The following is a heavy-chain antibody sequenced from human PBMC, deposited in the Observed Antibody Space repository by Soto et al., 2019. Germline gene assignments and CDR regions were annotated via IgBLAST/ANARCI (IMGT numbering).Heavy chain of an antibody. CDR3: ARTSRFDS. CDR1: GGSFTSYY. Sequence: VQLQQWRAGLLKPSETLSLTCAVYGGSFTSYYWSWVRQPPGKALEWIGEINHSGNTNYNPSLKSRVTISVDTSKNQFSLKLSSVTAADTAMYYCARTSRFDSWGQGTLVTVSS. D-gene: IGHD6-6*01. V-gene: IGHV4-34*01. CDR2: INHSGNT. J-gene: IGHJ4*02.